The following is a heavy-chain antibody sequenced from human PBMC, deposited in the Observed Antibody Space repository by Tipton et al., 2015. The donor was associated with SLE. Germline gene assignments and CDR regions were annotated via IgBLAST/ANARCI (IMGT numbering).Heavy chain of an antibody. CDR2: ISACNGNT. J-gene: IGHJ4*02. CDR3: AIGVAGTLFFDY. V-gene: IGHV1-18*01. D-gene: IGHD6-19*01. Sequence: QSGAEVKEPGASVRVSCKTSGYSFTSYSINWVRQAPGQGLEWMGWISACNGNTNYAQKFQGRVTMTTDTSTSTAYMELRSLRSDDTAVYYCAIGVAGTLFFDYWGQGTLVTVSS. CDR1: GYSFTSYS.